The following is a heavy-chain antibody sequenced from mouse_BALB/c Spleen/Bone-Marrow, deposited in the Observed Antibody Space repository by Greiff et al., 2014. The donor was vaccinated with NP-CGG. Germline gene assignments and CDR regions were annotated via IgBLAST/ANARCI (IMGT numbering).Heavy chain of an antibody. Sequence: EVQLQQSGAELVKPGASVKLSCTASGFNIKDTYMHWVKQRPEQGLEWIGRIDPANGNTKYDPKFQGKATITPDTSSNTAYLQLSSLTSEDTAVYYCARNGYYGAWFAYWGQGTLVTVSA. V-gene: IGHV14-3*02. CDR1: GFNIKDTY. J-gene: IGHJ3*01. CDR2: IDPANGNT. D-gene: IGHD2-3*01. CDR3: ARNGYYGAWFAY.